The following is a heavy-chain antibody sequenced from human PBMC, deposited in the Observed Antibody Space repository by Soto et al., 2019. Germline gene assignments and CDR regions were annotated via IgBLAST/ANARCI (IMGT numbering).Heavy chain of an antibody. J-gene: IGHJ5*02. Sequence: ASVKVSGKASGYTFTSYDINWVRQATGQGLEWMGWMNPNSGNTGYAQKFQGRVTMTRNTSISTAYMELSSLRSEDTAVYYCARGRRVYSSGWYWFDPWGQGTLVTVSS. D-gene: IGHD6-19*01. V-gene: IGHV1-8*01. CDR1: GYTFTSYD. CDR2: MNPNSGNT. CDR3: ARGRRVYSSGWYWFDP.